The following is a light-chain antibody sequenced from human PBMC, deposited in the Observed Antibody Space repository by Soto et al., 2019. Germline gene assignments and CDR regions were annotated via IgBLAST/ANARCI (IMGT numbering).Light chain of an antibody. V-gene: IGLV2-23*01. CDR1: SSDVGSYNL. CDR2: GSS. Sequence: QSVLTQPASVSGSPGQAITISCTGTSSDVGSYNLVSWYQQHPGKAPKVMIYGSSKRPSGVSNRFSASKSCNTASLTISGLQAEEEANYYCCSKAGSALVFGGGTKLTVL. J-gene: IGLJ2*01. CDR3: CSKAGSALV.